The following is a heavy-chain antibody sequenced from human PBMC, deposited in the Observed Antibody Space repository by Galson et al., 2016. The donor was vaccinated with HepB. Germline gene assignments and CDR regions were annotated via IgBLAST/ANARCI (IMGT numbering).Heavy chain of an antibody. CDR2: ISGSGATT. J-gene: IGHJ4*02. D-gene: IGHD3-3*01. CDR3: TRGPSLVRAYGESISYFDN. CDR1: GFTFSSYA. Sequence: LRLSCAASGFTFSSYAMNWVRQAPGRGLEWGSSISGSGATTYYADAVKGHFTISRDNSKNHFSLRLSSVTAADTAMYFCTRGPSLVRAYGESISYFDNWGQGTPVTVSS. V-gene: IGHV3-23*01.